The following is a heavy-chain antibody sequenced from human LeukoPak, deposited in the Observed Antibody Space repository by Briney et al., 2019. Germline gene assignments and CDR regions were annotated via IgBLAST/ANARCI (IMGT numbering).Heavy chain of an antibody. J-gene: IGHJ5*02. CDR1: GGSISSYY. Sequence: SETLSLTCTVSGGSISSYYWSWIRQPPGEGLEWIGYIHYSGSTNYNPSLKSRVTISVDTSKNQLSLKLSSVTAADTAVYYCARGSRDGYNFGWFDPWGQGTLVTVSS. CDR3: ARGSRDGYNFGWFDP. D-gene: IGHD5-24*01. CDR2: IHYSGST. V-gene: IGHV4-59*01.